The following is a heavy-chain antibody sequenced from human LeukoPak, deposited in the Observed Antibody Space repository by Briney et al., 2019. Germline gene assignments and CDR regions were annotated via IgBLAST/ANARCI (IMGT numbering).Heavy chain of an antibody. J-gene: IGHJ6*03. CDR2: INLNGGST. Sequence: VGTPRLSCTASVVTPADYTTSAVSEAPGKGLGWGSGINLNGGSTDYADSVKGRFTISRDNGKNSLYLQMNSLRAEDTALYYCVREQYNYYMDVWGKGTTVTVSS. CDR1: VVTPADYT. CDR3: VREQYNYYMDV. V-gene: IGHV3-20*04.